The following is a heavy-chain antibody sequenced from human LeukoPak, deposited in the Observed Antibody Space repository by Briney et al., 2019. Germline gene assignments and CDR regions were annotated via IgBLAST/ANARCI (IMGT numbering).Heavy chain of an antibody. CDR2: ISAYNGNT. Sequence: ASVKVSCKASGYTFTSYGISWVRQAPGQGLEWMGWISAYNGNTNYAQKLQGRVTMTTDTSTSTAYMELRSLRSDDTAVYYCARSGTRPGIAAAGLFGWGQGTLVTVSS. D-gene: IGHD6-13*01. CDR3: ARSGTRPGIAAAGLFG. V-gene: IGHV1-18*01. CDR1: GYTFTSYG. J-gene: IGHJ4*02.